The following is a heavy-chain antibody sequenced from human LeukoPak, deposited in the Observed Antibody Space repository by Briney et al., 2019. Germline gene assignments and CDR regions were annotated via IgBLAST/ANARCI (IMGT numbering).Heavy chain of an antibody. CDR2: IYHSGST. CDR3: ARVGSGSRQDYYYYGLDV. J-gene: IGHJ6*04. D-gene: IGHD3-10*01. CDR1: GYSISSGYY. V-gene: IGHV4-38-2*01. Sequence: PSETLSLTCVVPGYSISSGYYWAWVRQPPGKGLEWIASIYHSGSTYYNPSLKSRVTISVDTSKNQFSLNFNSVTAADTAVYYCARVGSGSRQDYYYYGLDVWGKGTTVTVSS.